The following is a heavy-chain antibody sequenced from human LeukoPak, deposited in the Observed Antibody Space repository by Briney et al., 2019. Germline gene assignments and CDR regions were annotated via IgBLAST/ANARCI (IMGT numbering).Heavy chain of an antibody. CDR2: ISGSSSYM. Sequence: GGSLRLSCAASGFPFSAYSMNLVRQAPGKGLEWVSFISGSSSYMFYADSVKGRFTISRDNAKNSLYLQMNSLRAEDTAVYYCAKAYYDSSGYSYYFDYWGQGTLVTVSS. CDR3: AKAYYDSSGYSYYFDY. CDR1: GFPFSAYS. V-gene: IGHV3-21*01. J-gene: IGHJ4*02. D-gene: IGHD3-22*01.